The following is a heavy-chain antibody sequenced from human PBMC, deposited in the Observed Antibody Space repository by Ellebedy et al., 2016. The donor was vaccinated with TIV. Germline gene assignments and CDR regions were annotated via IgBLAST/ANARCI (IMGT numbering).Heavy chain of an antibody. D-gene: IGHD4-23*01. CDR2: IWYDGSNK. V-gene: IGHV3-33*01. J-gene: IGHJ4*02. Sequence: GESLKISCAASGFTFSSYGMHWVRQAPGKGLEWVAVIWYDGSNKYYADSVKGRFTISRDNSKNTLYLQMNSLRAEDTAVYYCARDGGTTVVIGSADYWGQGTLVTVSS. CDR1: GFTFSSYG. CDR3: ARDGGTTVVIGSADY.